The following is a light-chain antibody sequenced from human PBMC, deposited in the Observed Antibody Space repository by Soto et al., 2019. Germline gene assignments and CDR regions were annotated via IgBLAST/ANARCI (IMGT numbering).Light chain of an antibody. CDR2: GAS. CDR1: QSVSSTY. V-gene: IGKV3-20*01. Sequence: EIVLTQSPGTLSLSPGERATLSCRASQSVSSTYLAWYQQKPGQAPRLLLYGASNRATGIPDRFSGSGSGTDFTLTISRLEPEDFAVYYCQQYGGSRWTCGQG. J-gene: IGKJ1*01. CDR3: QQYGGSRWT.